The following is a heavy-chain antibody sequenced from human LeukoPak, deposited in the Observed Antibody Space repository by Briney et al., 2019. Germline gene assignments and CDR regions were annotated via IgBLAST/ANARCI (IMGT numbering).Heavy chain of an antibody. CDR2: IWYDGSNK. D-gene: IGHD6-13*01. Sequence: GSLRLSCAASGFTFSSYGMHWVRQAPGKGLGWVAVIWYDGSNKYYADSVKGRFTISRDNSKNTLYLQMNSLRAEDTAVYYCARDRAAAGMYYYYGMDVWGKGTTVTVSS. CDR1: GFTFSSYG. CDR3: ARDRAAAGMYYYYGMDV. V-gene: IGHV3-33*01. J-gene: IGHJ6*04.